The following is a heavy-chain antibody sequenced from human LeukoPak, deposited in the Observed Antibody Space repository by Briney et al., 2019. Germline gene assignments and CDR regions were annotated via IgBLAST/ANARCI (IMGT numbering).Heavy chain of an antibody. CDR3: TRHGFGELLTIDY. CDR2: IRSKANSYAT. CDR1: GFTFSGSA. J-gene: IGHJ4*02. D-gene: IGHD3-10*01. V-gene: IGHV3-73*01. Sequence: GGSLRLSCAASGFTFSGSAIHWVRQASGKGLEWVGRIRSKANSYATAYAASVKGRFTISRDDSKNTAYLQMNSLKAEDTAVYYCTRHGFGELLTIDYWGPGTLVTVSS.